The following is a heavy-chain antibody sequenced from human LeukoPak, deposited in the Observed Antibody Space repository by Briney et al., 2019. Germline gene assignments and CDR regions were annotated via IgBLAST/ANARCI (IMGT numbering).Heavy chain of an antibody. CDR2: MSGSGYYT. CDR3: AKMEGQRLYDYCMDV. V-gene: IGHV3-23*01. Sequence: GRSLRLSCAASGFAFSNFAMSWVRQAPGKGLEWVSAMSGSGYYTYYVESVKGRFTISRDNSKNTLCLHMNSLRADDTAVYYCAKMEGQRLYDYCMDVWGRGTTVTVSS. CDR1: GFAFSNFA. D-gene: IGHD3-3*01. J-gene: IGHJ6*03.